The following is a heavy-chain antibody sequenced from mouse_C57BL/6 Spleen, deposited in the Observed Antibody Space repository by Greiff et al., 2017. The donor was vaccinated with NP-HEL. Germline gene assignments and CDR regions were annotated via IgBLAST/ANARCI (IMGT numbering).Heavy chain of an antibody. CDR3: ASYGSSYGWFAY. CDR1: EYEFPSHD. Sequence: DVHLVESGGGLVQPGESLKLSCESNEYEFPSHDMSWVRKTPEKRLELVAAINSDGGSTYYPDTMERRFIISRDNTKKTLYLQMSSLRSEDTALYYGASYGSSYGWFAYWGQGTMVTVSA. CDR2: INSDGGST. V-gene: IGHV5-2*01. J-gene: IGHJ3*01. D-gene: IGHD1-1*01.